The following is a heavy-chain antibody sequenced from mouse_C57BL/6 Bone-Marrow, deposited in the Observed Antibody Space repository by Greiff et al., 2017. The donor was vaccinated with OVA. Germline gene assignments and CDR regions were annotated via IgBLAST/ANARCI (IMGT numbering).Heavy chain of an antibody. CDR3: ARHMGAMDY. Sequence: QVQLKQPGAELVRPGTSVKLSCKASGYTFTSYWMHWVKQRPGQGLEWIGVIDPSDSYTNYNQKFKGKATLTVDTSSSTAYMQLSSLTSEDSAVYYSARHMGAMDYWGQGTSVTVSS. J-gene: IGHJ4*01. D-gene: IGHD1-1*02. CDR2: IDPSDSYT. V-gene: IGHV1-59*01. CDR1: GYTFTSYW.